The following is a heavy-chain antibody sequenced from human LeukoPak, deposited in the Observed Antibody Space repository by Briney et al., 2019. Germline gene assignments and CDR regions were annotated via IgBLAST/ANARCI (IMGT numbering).Heavy chain of an antibody. J-gene: IGHJ6*02. D-gene: IGHD3-10*01. CDR3: ARSYYYGSYHYYGMDV. CDR2: IWYGGSNE. CDR1: GFTFSSYG. Sequence: GGSLRLSCAASGFTFSSYGMHWARQAPGKGLEWVAVIWYGGSNEYYADSVKGRFTISRDNSKNTLYLQMNSLRAEDTAVYYCARSYYYGSYHYYGMDVWGQGTTVTVSS. V-gene: IGHV3-33*01.